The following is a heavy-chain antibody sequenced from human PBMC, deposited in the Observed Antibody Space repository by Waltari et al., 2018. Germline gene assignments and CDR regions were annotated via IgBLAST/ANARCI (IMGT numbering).Heavy chain of an antibody. CDR1: GGSISSGSYY. V-gene: IGHV4-61*02. J-gene: IGHJ4*02. Sequence: QVQLQESGPGLVKPSQTLSLTCTVSGGSISSGSYYWSWIRPPAGKGLEGIGRIYTSGSTNDNPSLKSRVTISVDTSKNQFSLKLSSVTAADTAVDYCARSGANYDILTGSFDYWGQGTLVTVSS. CDR3: ARSGANYDILTGSFDY. D-gene: IGHD3-9*01. CDR2: IYTSGST.